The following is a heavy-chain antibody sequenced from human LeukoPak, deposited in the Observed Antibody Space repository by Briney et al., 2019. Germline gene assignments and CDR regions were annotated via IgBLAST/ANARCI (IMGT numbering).Heavy chain of an antibody. Sequence: PGGSLRLSCAASGFTFSSYSMNWVRQAPGKGLEWVSYISSSSSTIYYADSVKGRFTISRDNAKNSLHLQMNSLRAEDTAVYYCARHDNWGWYFDLWGRGTLVTVSS. J-gene: IGHJ2*01. CDR2: ISSSSSTI. D-gene: IGHD7-27*01. CDR3: ARHDNWGWYFDL. V-gene: IGHV3-48*01. CDR1: GFTFSSYS.